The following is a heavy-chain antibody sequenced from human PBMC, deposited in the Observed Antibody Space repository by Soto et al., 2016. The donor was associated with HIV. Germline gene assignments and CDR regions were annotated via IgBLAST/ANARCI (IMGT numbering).Heavy chain of an antibody. D-gene: IGHD1-26*01. CDR2: IRDKTNTYAT. CDR1: GFTFSVST. J-gene: IGHJ2*01. Sequence: EMRLVESGGGLVQPGGSLKLSCAASGFTFSVSTLHWVRQASGKGLEWVGLIRDKTNTYATSYAASLKDRFTIPRDDLKNTAYLQMDSLKVEDTAIYYCTRRWDLLNWYFDIWGRGTLVSVTS. V-gene: IGHV3-73*01. CDR3: TRRWDLLNWYFDI.